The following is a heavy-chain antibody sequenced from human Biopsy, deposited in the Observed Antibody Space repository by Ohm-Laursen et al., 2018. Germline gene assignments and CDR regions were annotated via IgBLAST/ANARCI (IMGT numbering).Heavy chain of an antibody. CDR3: ATKLTGYFHH. CDR2: NIPILGTG. J-gene: IGHJ1*01. CDR1: GGTFSNYG. Sequence: KVSCNAPGGTFSNYGVNWVRQAPGQGLEWLGGNIPILGTGNYAQKFQDRVTVAADTSTSTATMELRSLRSDDTAVYYCATKLTGYFHHWGQGTLVIVSS. D-gene: IGHD3-9*01. V-gene: IGHV1-69*06.